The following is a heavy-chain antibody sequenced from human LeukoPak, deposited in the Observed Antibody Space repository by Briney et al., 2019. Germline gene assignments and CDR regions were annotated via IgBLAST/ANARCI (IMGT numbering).Heavy chain of an antibody. CDR2: ISGSGGST. V-gene: IGHV3-23*01. J-gene: IGHJ4*02. CDR1: GFTFSSYG. Sequence: GGSLRLSCAASGFTFSSYGMTSVRQAPGKGLEWVSAISGSGGSTYYADSVKGRFTISRDNSKNTLYLQMNSLRAEDTAVYYCAKDGEWYAHVDYWGQGTLVTVSS. CDR3: AKDGEWYAHVDY. D-gene: IGHD3-3*01.